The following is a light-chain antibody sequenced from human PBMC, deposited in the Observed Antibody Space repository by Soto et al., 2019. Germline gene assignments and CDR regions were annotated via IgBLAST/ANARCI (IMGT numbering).Light chain of an antibody. CDR3: QQYNYWPPT. CDR1: QSVSNN. J-gene: IGKJ2*01. Sequence: EIVMTQSPATLSVSPGDRVTLSCRASQSVSNNLAWYQQKPGQAPRLLIHGASSRATGIPARFSGSGSGTEFTLTISSLQSEDFADFFCQQYNYWPPTFGQGTKLEIK. CDR2: GAS. V-gene: IGKV3-15*01.